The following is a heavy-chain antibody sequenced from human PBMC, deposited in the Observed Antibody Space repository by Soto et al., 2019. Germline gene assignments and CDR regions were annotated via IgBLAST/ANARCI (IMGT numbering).Heavy chain of an antibody. D-gene: IGHD1-7*01. V-gene: IGHV4-59*01. J-gene: IGHJ4*02. CDR3: AGLTGTTRAVAY. CDR2: IYYSGST. CDR1: GGSISSYY. Sequence: PSETLSLTCTVSGGSISSYYWSWIRQPPGKGLEWIGYIYYSGSTNYNPSLKSRVTISVDTSKNQFSLKLSSVTAADTAVYYYAGLTGTTRAVAYWGQGTLVTVTP.